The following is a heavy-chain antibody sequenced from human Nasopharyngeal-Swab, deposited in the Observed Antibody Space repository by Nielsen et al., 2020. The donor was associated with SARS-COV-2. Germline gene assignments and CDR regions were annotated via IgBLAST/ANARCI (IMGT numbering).Heavy chain of an antibody. CDR2: INPNNNAT. CDR3: ARPHGRHFDWSLGY. J-gene: IGHJ1*01. Sequence: ASVKVSCKASGYTFSGYYIQWVRQAPGQGLEWMGWINPNNNATHFAQKFKDRVTVTRDTSLRADFLELNCLTSYDTAIYYCARPHGRHFDWSLGYWGQGTLVSVSS. CDR1: GYTFSGYY. D-gene: IGHD3-9*01. V-gene: IGHV1-2*02.